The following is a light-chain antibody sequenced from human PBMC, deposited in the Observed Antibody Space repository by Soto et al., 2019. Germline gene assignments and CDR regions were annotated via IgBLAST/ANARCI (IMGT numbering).Light chain of an antibody. CDR3: MEGLAAPRT. CDR1: QSLLHSNGNNY. CDR2: VAS. V-gene: IGKV2-28*01. J-gene: IGKJ1*01. Sequence: VMTQSPLSLPVTPGEPASISCRSSQSLLHSNGNNYLDWYLQKPGHPPRLLIYVASNRASGVPDRFSGSGAGTDFTLKISRVEAEDVGVYYWMEGLAAPRTFGQGTKVEVK.